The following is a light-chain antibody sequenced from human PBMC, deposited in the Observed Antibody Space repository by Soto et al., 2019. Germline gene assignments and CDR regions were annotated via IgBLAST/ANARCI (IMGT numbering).Light chain of an antibody. V-gene: IGKV3-20*01. J-gene: IGKJ1*01. Sequence: EIVLTQSPDTLSLSPGERATLSCRASQSVRSNTLAWYQQKPGQAPRLLIYGASIRVSGIPDRFSGGGSGTDFTLTISRLEPEDFAVYYCQQYGRSQTFGQGTKVQIK. CDR3: QQYGRSQT. CDR2: GAS. CDR1: QSVRSNT.